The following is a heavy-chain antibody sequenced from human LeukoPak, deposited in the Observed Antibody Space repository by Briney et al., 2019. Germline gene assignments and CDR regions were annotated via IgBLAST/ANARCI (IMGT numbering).Heavy chain of an antibody. D-gene: IGHD3-22*01. CDR2: ISWNSGSI. CDR1: GFTFGDYA. V-gene: IGHV3-9*01. Sequence: GRSLRLSCAASGFTFGDYAMHWVRQAPGKGLEWVSGISWNSGSIGYADSVKGRFTISRDNAKNSLYLQMNSLRAEDAALYYCAKAHSGIVVVMPVYWGQGTLVTVSS. J-gene: IGHJ4*02. CDR3: AKAHSGIVVVMPVY.